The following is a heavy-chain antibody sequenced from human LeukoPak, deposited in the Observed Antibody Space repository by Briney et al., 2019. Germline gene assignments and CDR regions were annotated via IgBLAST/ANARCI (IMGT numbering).Heavy chain of an antibody. V-gene: IGHV3-23*01. J-gene: IGHJ4*02. D-gene: IGHD3-3*01. CDR3: ARDPDYDLGGDY. CDR1: GFTFSSYA. CDR2: ISGSGGST. Sequence: GGSLRLSCAASGFTFSSYAMSWVRQAPGKGLEWVSTISGSGGSTYYADSVKGRFTISRDNSKNTLYLQMNSLRAEDTAVYYCARDPDYDLGGDYWGQGTLVTVSS.